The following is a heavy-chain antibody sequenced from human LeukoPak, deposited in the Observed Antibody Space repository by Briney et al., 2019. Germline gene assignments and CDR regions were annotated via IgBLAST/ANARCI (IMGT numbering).Heavy chain of an antibody. Sequence: SETLSLTCTVSGGSISSSSYYWGWIRQLPGKGLEWIGSIYYSGSTYYNPSLKSRVTISVDTSKNQFSLKLSSVTAADTAVYYCASDCSSTSCYPHWGQGTLVTVSS. CDR1: GGSISSSSYY. CDR2: IYYSGST. J-gene: IGHJ1*01. D-gene: IGHD2-2*01. V-gene: IGHV4-39*07. CDR3: ASDCSSTSCYPH.